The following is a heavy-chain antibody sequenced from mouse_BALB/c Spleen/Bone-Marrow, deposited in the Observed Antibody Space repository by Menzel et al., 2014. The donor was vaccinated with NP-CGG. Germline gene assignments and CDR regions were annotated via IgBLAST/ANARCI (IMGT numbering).Heavy chain of an antibody. CDR1: GYTFTSYW. CDR2: INPSNGRT. D-gene: IGHD1-1*01. J-gene: IGHJ2*01. CDR3: ARRATTVVATDY. V-gene: IGHV1S81*02. Sequence: LQQSGAELAKPGASVKLSCKASGYTFTSYWMHWVKQRPGQGLEWIGEINPSNGRTNYNEKFKSKATLTVDKSSSTAYMQLSSLTSEDSAVYYCARRATTVVATDYWGQGTPLTVSS.